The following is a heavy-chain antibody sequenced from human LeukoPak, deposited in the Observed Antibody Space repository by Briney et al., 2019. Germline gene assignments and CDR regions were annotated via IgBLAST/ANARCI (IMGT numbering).Heavy chain of an antibody. CDR1: GFTFSDNY. D-gene: IGHD2-15*01. CDR2: IKQDGSEK. Sequence: GGSLRLSCAASGFTFSDNYMTWVRQAPGKGLEWVVNIKQDGSEKYYVDSVKGRFTISRDNAKNSLYLQMNSLRAEDTAVYYCARDGGYCSGGSCYDIWGQGTMVTASS. J-gene: IGHJ3*02. CDR3: ARDGGYCSGGSCYDI. V-gene: IGHV3-7*01.